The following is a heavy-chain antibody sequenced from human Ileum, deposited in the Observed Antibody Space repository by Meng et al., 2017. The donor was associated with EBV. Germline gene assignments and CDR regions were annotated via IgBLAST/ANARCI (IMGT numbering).Heavy chain of an antibody. D-gene: IGHD6-19*01. CDR2: IYHSGDS. CDR3: ARDPIPVPGRNFDY. J-gene: IGHJ4*02. V-gene: IGHV4-4*02. CDR1: GDSISSNSW. Sequence: VQLQESGPGLVKPSGTLSLTCTVSGDSISSNSWWNWVRQPPGKGLEWIGDIYHSGDSNYNPSLKSRVTISLDNSNNQFSLTLSSVTAADTAVYYCARDPIPVPGRNFDYWGQGTLVTVSS.